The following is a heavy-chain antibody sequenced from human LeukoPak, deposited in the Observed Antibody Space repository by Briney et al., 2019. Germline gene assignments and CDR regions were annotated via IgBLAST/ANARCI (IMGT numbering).Heavy chain of an antibody. J-gene: IGHJ4*02. CDR1: GYTFIGYY. Sequence: ASVKVSCKASGYTFIGYYMHWVRQAPGQGLEWMGWINPNSGGTNYAQKFQGRVTMTRDTSISTAYMELSRLRSDDTAVYYCAREGQYYYDSSGFDYWGQGTLVTVSS. CDR3: AREGQYYYDSSGFDY. D-gene: IGHD3-22*01. CDR2: INPNSGGT. V-gene: IGHV1-2*02.